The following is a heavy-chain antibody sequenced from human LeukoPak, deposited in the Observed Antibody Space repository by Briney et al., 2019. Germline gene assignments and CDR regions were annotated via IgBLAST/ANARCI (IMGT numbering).Heavy chain of an antibody. J-gene: IGHJ6*03. CDR2: IKQDGSEK. CDR1: GFTFSSYW. CDR3: ARVAPSYNWNYNYYYYMDV. V-gene: IGHV3-7*01. Sequence: GGSLRLSCAASGFTFSSYWMSWVRQAPGKGLEWVANIKQDGSEKYYVDSVKGRFTISRDNAKNSLYLQMNSLRAEDTAVYYCARVAPSYNWNYNYYYYMDVWGKGTTVTVSS. D-gene: IGHD1-20*01.